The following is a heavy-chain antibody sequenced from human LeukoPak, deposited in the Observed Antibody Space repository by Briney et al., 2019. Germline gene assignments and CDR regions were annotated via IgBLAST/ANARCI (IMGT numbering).Heavy chain of an antibody. CDR2: INPNSGGT. D-gene: IGHD6-19*01. J-gene: IGHJ6*02. Sequence: ASVKVSCKASGYTITVYYMHWVRQAPGQGLEWMGRINPNSGGTNYAQKFQGRVTMTRDTSISTAYMELSRLRSDDTAVYYCARAQYSSGWYSLYYYYYGMDVWGQGTTVTVSS. V-gene: IGHV1-2*06. CDR3: ARAQYSSGWYSLYYYYYGMDV. CDR1: GYTITVYY.